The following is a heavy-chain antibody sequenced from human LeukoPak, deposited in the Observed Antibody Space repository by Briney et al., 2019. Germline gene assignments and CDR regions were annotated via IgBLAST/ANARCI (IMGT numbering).Heavy chain of an antibody. V-gene: IGHV3-30*18. CDR2: ISYDGSNK. D-gene: IGHD2-15*01. J-gene: IGHJ4*02. CDR1: GFTFSSYG. CDR3: AKDHRYCSGGSCYSVYYFDY. Sequence: PGRSLRLSCAASGFTFSSYGMHWVRQSPGKGLEWVAVISYDGSNKYYADSVKGRFTISRDNSKNTLYLKMNSLRAEDTAVYYCAKDHRYCSGGSCYSVYYFDYWGQGTLVTVSS.